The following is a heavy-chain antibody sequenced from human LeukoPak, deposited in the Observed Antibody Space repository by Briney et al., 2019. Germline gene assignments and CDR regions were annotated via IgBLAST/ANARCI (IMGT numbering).Heavy chain of an antibody. CDR2: FDPEDGET. CDR3: ATAAAKWLPLYFDY. CDR1: GYTLTELS. J-gene: IGHJ4*02. Sequence: GASARVSCKVSGYTLTELSMHWVRQAPGKGREWMGGFDPEDGETIYAQKFQGRVTMTADTSTDTAYMELSSLRSEDTAVYYCATAAAKWLPLYFDYWGQGTLVTVSS. V-gene: IGHV1-24*01. D-gene: IGHD3-22*01.